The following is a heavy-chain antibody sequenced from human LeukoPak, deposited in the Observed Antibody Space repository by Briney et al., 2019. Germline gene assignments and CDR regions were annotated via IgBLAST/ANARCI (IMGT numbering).Heavy chain of an antibody. D-gene: IGHD1-26*01. CDR3: AREADSGTYARYGMDV. CDR1: GVSMTSGGYH. CDR2: IYYTGST. V-gene: IGHV4-31*03. Sequence: PSQTLSLTCTVSGVSMTSGGYHWRWIRQQPEKGLEWIGYIYYTGSTYYNPSLKSRVSISVDTSKNQFSLKVNYVTGADTAVYYCAREADSGTYARYGMDVWGQGTTVTVSS. J-gene: IGHJ6*02.